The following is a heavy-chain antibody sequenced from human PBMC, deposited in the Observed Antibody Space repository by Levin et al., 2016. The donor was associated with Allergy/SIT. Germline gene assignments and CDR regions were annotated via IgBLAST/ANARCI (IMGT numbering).Heavy chain of an antibody. CDR3: ARDLQQQLVLPVYGMDV. J-gene: IGHJ6*02. Sequence: WVRQAPGQGLEWMGWISAYNGNTNYAQKLQGRVTMTTDTSTSTAYMELRSLRSDDTAVYYCARDLQQQLVLPVYGMDVWGQGTTVTVSS. D-gene: IGHD6-13*01. CDR2: ISAYNGNT. V-gene: IGHV1-18*01.